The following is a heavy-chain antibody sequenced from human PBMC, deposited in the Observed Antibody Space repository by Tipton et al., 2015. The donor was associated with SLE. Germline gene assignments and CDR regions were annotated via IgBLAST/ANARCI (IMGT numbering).Heavy chain of an antibody. V-gene: IGHV3-64*01. D-gene: IGHD5-12*01. CDR3: STEWQYFPH. J-gene: IGHJ1*01. CDR2: ISNNGGNP. Sequence: SLRLSCAASGFDFSSYSMHWVRQTPGKGLEYVSAISNNGGNPYYANSVKGRFTISRDDSKNMLYLQMGSLRVEDTAVYYCSTEWQYFPHWGQGTLVTVSS. CDR1: GFDFSSYS.